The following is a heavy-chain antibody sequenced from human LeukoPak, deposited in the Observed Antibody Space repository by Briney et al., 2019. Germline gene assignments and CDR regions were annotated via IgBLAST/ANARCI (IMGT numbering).Heavy chain of an antibody. CDR1: GGTFSSYG. J-gene: IGHJ4*02. V-gene: IGHV1-69*13. CDR3: ARGGDSSSWYWFDY. Sequence: GASVKVSCKASGGTFSSYGISWVRQAPGQGLEWMGGIIPIFGTANYAQKFQGRVTTIADESTSTAYMELSSLRSEDTAVYYCARGGDSSSWYWFDYWGQGTLVTVSS. D-gene: IGHD6-13*01. CDR2: IIPIFGTA.